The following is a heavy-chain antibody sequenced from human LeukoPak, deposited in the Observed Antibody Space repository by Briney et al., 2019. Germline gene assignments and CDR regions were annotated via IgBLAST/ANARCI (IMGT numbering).Heavy chain of an antibody. Sequence: PGESLKISCKGSGYSFTSYWIGWVRQMPGKGLGWMGIIYPGDSDTRYSPSFQGQVTISADKSISTAYLQWSSLKASDTAMYYCATIVGATRRDDAFDIWGQGTMVTVSS. J-gene: IGHJ3*02. D-gene: IGHD1-26*01. CDR3: ATIVGATRRDDAFDI. CDR2: IYPGDSDT. CDR1: GYSFTSYW. V-gene: IGHV5-51*01.